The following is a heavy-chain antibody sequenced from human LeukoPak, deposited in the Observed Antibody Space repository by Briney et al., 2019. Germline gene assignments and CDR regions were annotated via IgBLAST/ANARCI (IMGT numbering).Heavy chain of an antibody. CDR3: ARRWLRNHYYYYGMDV. Sequence: GASVKVSCKASGGTFSSYAISWVRQAPGQGLEWMGRIIPILGIANYAQKFQGRVTITADKSTSTAYMELSSPRSEDTAVYYCARRWLRNHYYYYGMDVWGQGTTVTVSS. J-gene: IGHJ6*02. CDR1: GGTFSSYA. V-gene: IGHV1-69*04. CDR2: IIPILGIA. D-gene: IGHD5-24*01.